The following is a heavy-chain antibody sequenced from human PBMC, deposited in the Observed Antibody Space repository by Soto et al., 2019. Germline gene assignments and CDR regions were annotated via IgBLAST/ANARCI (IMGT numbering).Heavy chain of an antibody. CDR3: ARLKGLWTFDS. D-gene: IGHD3-10*01. CDR2: ISSSGTTI. CDR1: GFTFNIYS. V-gene: IGHV3-48*02. J-gene: IGHJ4*02. Sequence: EVQLVESGGGMVQPGGSLRLSCVVSGFTFNIYSMNWVRQTPGKGLEWLSYISSSGTTIYYADSVKGRFTVSRDNAKNSLYLHMNSLRDEDTAVYYCARLKGLWTFDSWGQGSLVTVSS.